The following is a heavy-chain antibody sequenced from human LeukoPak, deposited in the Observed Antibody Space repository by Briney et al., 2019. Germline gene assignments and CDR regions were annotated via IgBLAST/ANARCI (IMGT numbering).Heavy chain of an antibody. CDR3: ARLREDTSMFNWFDP. Sequence: SETLSLTCTVSGGSISSSSYYWGWIRQPPGKGLEWIGSIYYSGSTYYNPSLKSRVTISIDTSKNQFSLKLTSVTATDTAVYYCARLREDTSMFNWFDPWGQGTLVTVSS. D-gene: IGHD5-18*01. CDR2: IYYSGST. V-gene: IGHV4-39*01. CDR1: GGSISSSSYY. J-gene: IGHJ5*02.